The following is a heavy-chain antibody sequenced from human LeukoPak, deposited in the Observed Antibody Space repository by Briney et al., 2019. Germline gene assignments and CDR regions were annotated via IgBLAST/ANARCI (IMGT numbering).Heavy chain of an antibody. CDR1: GGSISSSSYY. CDR2: IYYSGST. CDR3: ARENCGGDCYKDY. D-gene: IGHD2-21*02. Sequence: SETLSLTCTVSGGSISSSSYYWGWIRQPPGKGLEWIGSIYYSGSTYYNPSHKSRVTISVDTSKNQFSLKLSSVTAADTAVYYCARENCGGDCYKDYWGQGTLVTVSS. V-gene: IGHV4-39*02. J-gene: IGHJ4*02.